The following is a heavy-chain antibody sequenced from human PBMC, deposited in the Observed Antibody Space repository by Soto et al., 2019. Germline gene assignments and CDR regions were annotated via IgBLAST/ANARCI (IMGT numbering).Heavy chain of an antibody. D-gene: IGHD5-18*01. Sequence: QVQLQESGPGLVKPSETLSLTCTVSGGSVSSGSYYWSWIRQPPGKGLEWIGYIYYSGSTNYNPSLKSRVTISVDTSKNQFSLKLSSVTAADTVVYYCARAGGLERIQLWTTDYYYYGMDVWGQGTTVTVSS. CDR2: IYYSGST. J-gene: IGHJ6*02. CDR1: GGSVSSGSYY. V-gene: IGHV4-61*01. CDR3: ARAGGLERIQLWTTDYYYYGMDV.